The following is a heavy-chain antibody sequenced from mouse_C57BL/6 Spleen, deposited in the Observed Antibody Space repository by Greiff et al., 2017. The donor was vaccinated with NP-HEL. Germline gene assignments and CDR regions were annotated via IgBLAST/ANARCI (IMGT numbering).Heavy chain of an antibody. CDR3: ATYYYGSSLYYFDY. CDR2: INPNNGGT. Sequence: VQLQQSGPELVKPGASVKISCKASGYTFTDYYMNWVKQSHGKSLEWIGDINPNNGGTSYNQKFKGKATLTVDKSSSTAYMELRSLTSEDSAVYYCATYYYGSSLYYFDYWGQGTTLTVSS. D-gene: IGHD1-1*01. V-gene: IGHV1-26*01. CDR1: GYTFTDYY. J-gene: IGHJ2*01.